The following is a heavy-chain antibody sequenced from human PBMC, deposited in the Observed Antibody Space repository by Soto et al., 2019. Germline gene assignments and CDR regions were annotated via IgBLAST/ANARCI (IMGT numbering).Heavy chain of an antibody. CDR3: ARTPYDSSGYYFDY. CDR1: GGSFSDYY. Sequence: PSETLSLTCDVYGGSFSDYYWSWIRQSPGKGLEGIGEIEHTGTTNYSPSLKSRVTMSVDTPKNQFSLNLRSVTAADTAVYYCARTPYDSSGYYFDYWGQGTMVTVSS. CDR2: IEHTGTT. J-gene: IGHJ4*02. D-gene: IGHD3-22*01. V-gene: IGHV4-34*01.